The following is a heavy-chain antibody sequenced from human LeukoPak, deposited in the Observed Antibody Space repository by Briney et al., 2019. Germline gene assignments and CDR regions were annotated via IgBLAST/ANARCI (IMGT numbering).Heavy chain of an antibody. Sequence: SETLSLTCAVSGGSISSSNWWSWVRQPPGKGLEWIGEIYHSGSTNYNPSLKSRVTISVDKSKNQFSLKLSSVTAADTAVYYCARDSRGIAVAGTGDYWGRGTLVTVSS. D-gene: IGHD6-19*01. CDR1: GGSISSSNW. CDR2: IYHSGST. CDR3: ARDSRGIAVAGTGDY. J-gene: IGHJ4*02. V-gene: IGHV4-4*02.